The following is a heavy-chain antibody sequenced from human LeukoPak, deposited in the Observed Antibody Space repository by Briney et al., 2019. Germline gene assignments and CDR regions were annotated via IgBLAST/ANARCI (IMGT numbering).Heavy chain of an antibody. D-gene: IGHD2-21*02. CDR2: IIPIFGTA. CDR1: GGTFSSYA. V-gene: IGHV1-69*13. Sequence: SVNVSCKASGGTFSSYAISWVRQAPGQGREWMGWIIPIFGTANYAQKFQGRVTITADESTSTAYMELSSLRSEDTAVYYCARGLMPSAYCGGDCHLYSDYWGQGTLVTVSS. J-gene: IGHJ4*02. CDR3: ARGLMPSAYCGGDCHLYSDY.